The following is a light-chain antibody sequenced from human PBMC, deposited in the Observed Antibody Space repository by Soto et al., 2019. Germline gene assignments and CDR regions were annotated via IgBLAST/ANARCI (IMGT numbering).Light chain of an antibody. J-gene: IGKJ2*01. CDR1: QSVGSSY. V-gene: IGKV3-20*01. CDR2: GTS. CDR3: QQFGSSVYT. Sequence: EIVLTQSPGTLSLSPGERATLSCRASQSVGSSYLAWYQQKPGQAPRLLIFGTSNRATGIPDRFSGSGSEKDFTRTISILEPEDFAVYYWQQFGSSVYTFGQGTKLEIK.